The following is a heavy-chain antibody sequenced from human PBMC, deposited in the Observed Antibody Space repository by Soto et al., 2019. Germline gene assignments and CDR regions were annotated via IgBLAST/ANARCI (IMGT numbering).Heavy chain of an antibody. Sequence: EVQLVESGGGLVQPGGSLRLSCAASGFTFSSYWMHWVRQAPVKGLVWVSRINSDGRSTSYADYVKGRFTISRDDSKNTLYLQMNSLRAEDTAGYYCPSYYGAGSYWPTYWGQGTLVTVSS. CDR2: INSDGRST. CDR3: PSYYGAGSYWPTY. CDR1: GFTFSSYW. J-gene: IGHJ4*02. D-gene: IGHD3-10*01. V-gene: IGHV3-74*01.